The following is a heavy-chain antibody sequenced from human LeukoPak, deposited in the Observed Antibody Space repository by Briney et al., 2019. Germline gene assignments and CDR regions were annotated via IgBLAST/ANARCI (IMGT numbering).Heavy chain of an antibody. CDR2: IKQDGSEK. J-gene: IGHJ5*02. D-gene: IGHD6-13*01. CDR1: GFTFSSYW. V-gene: IGHV3-7*01. Sequence: PGGSLRLSCAASGFTFSSYWMSWVRQAPGKGLEWVANIKQDGSEKYYVDSVKGRFTISRDNAKNSLYLQMNSLRAEDTAVYYCARGHFPGIAAAGNWFDPWGQGTLVTVSS. CDR3: ARGHFPGIAAAGNWFDP.